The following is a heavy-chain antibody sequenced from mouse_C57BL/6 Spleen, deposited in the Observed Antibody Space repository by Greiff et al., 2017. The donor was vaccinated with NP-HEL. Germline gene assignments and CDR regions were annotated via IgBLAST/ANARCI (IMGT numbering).Heavy chain of an antibody. CDR3: AREGENYSNRYYAMDY. D-gene: IGHD2-5*01. V-gene: IGHV3-6*01. CDR2: ISYDGSN. J-gene: IGHJ4*01. CDR1: GYSITSGYY. Sequence: EVQLVESGPGLVKPSQSLSLTCSVTGYSITSGYYWNWIRQFPGNKLEWMGYISYDGSNNYNPSLKNRISITRDTSKNQFFLKLNSVTTEDTATYYCAREGENYSNRYYAMDYWGQGTSVTVSS.